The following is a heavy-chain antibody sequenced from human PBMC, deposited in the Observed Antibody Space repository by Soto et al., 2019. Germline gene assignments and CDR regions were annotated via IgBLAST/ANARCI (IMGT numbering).Heavy chain of an antibody. CDR1: GGSISSYY. V-gene: IGHV4-59*01. J-gene: IGHJ6*02. CDR2: IYYSGST. CDR3: ARESSRPANYYYYYGMDV. Sequence: SETLSLTCTVPGGSISSYYWSWIRQPPGKGLECIVYIYYSGSTSYNPSLKSRVTISVDTSKNQFSLKLSSVTAADTALYYCARESSRPANYYYYYGMDVWGQGTTVTVSS.